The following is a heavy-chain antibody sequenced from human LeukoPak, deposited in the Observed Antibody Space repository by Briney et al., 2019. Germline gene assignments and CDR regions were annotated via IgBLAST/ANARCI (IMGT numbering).Heavy chain of an antibody. Sequence: PGGSLRLSCAASGFTFSNYAMSWVRQAPGKGLEWVSAISGNGDITYYTDSVKGLFTISRDNSKNTLYLQMNSLRAEDTAIYYCAKGSYYDSSGSFYFDYWGQGTLVTASS. D-gene: IGHD3-22*01. CDR3: AKGSYYDSSGSFYFDY. J-gene: IGHJ4*02. CDR1: GFTFSNYA. V-gene: IGHV3-23*01. CDR2: ISGNGDIT.